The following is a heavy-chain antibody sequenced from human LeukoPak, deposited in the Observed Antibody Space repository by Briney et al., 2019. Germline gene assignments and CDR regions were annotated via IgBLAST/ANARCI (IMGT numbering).Heavy chain of an antibody. V-gene: IGHV3-13*04. J-gene: IGHJ4*02. CDR1: GFTFSSYD. CDR3: ARARRGGGDFTFDY. D-gene: IGHD2-21*02. CDR2: IGTAGDT. Sequence: GGSLRLSCAASGFTFSSYDMHWVRQATGKGLEWVSAIGTAGDTYYPGSVKGRFTISRENAKNSLYLQMNSLRVGDTAVYYCARARRGGGDFTFDYWGQGTLVTVSS.